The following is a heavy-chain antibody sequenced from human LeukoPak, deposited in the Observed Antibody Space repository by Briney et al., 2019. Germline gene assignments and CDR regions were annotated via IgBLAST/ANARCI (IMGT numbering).Heavy chain of an antibody. Sequence: PGGSLRLSCAASGFTFSNYAMSWVRQAPGKGLGWVSTISGSGGSTDYADSVKGRFTISRDNSKNTLYLQMNSLRAEDTALYYCAKRMDYGSGRLHYWGQGTLVTVSS. V-gene: IGHV3-23*01. CDR1: GFTFSNYA. D-gene: IGHD3-10*01. CDR3: AKRMDYGSGRLHY. J-gene: IGHJ4*02. CDR2: ISGSGGST.